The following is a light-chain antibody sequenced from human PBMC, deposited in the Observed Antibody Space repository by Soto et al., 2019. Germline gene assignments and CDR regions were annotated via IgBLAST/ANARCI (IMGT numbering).Light chain of an antibody. CDR2: EVT. J-gene: IGLJ2*01. V-gene: IGLV2-23*02. CDR3: CSSAGNTTVV. Sequence: QSALTQPASVSGSPGQSITISCTGTSSGVGNYNLVSWYQQHPGKAPKLMIYEVTKRPSGVCNRFSASKSANTASLTISGLQAEDEADFYCCSSAGNTTVVFGGGPKVTVL. CDR1: SSGVGNYNL.